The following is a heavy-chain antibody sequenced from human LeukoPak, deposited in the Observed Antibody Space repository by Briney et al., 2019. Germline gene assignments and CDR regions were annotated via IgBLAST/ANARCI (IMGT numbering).Heavy chain of an antibody. CDR2: IRYDGSNK. CDR1: GFTLSSYG. D-gene: IGHD2-2*01. V-gene: IGHV3-30*02. CDR3: AKEQCSSTSSDFDY. Sequence: GGSLRLSCAASGFTLSSYGMHWVLQAPGKGLEWVAFIRYDGSNKYYADSVKGRFTISRDNSKNTLYLQMNSLRAEDTAVYYCAKEQCSSTSSDFDYWGQGTLVTVSS. J-gene: IGHJ4*02.